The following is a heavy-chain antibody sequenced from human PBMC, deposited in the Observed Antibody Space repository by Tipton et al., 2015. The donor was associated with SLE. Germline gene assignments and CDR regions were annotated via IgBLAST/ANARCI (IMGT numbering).Heavy chain of an antibody. CDR2: VFSSGTT. Sequence: TLSLTCTVSSGSVSSGAYYWSWIRQHPGKGLEWIGYVFSSGTTYYNPSLKSRVTISVDTSKNQFSLKLSSVTAADTAVYYCARSHRITIFGVVTPDAFDIWGQVTMVTVSS. J-gene: IGHJ3*02. D-gene: IGHD3-3*01. V-gene: IGHV4-31*03. CDR1: SGSVSSGAYY. CDR3: ARSHRITIFGVVTPDAFDI.